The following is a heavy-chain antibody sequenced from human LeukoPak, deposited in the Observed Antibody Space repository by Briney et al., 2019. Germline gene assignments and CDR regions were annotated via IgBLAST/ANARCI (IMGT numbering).Heavy chain of an antibody. J-gene: IGHJ4*02. D-gene: IGHD1-26*01. V-gene: IGHV3-30-3*01. CDR3: ARDHSGSNFDY. CDR2: ISYDGSNK. Sequence: RSLRLSCAASGFTFSSYAMHWVRQAPGKGLEWVAVISYDGSNKYYADSVKGRFTISRDNSKNTLYLQMNSLRAEDTAVYYCARDHSGSNFDYWGQGTLVTVSS. CDR1: GFTFSSYA.